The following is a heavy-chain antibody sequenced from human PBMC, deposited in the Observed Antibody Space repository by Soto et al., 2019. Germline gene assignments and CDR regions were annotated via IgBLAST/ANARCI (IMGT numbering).Heavy chain of an antibody. CDR3: SSGRLPAAGSQDTDHFQH. CDR1: GFTFSNYG. CDR2: ISYDGGKT. D-gene: IGHD6-13*01. V-gene: IGHV3-30*03. J-gene: IGHJ1*01. Sequence: QVQLVESGGGVVQPGRSLRLSCAASGFTFSNYGMHWVRQAPGKGLEWVAVISYDGGKTYYADSVKGRFTISRDSSKNTLYLQMNSLRAEETAVYYCSSGRLPAAGSQDTDHFQHWGQGTPITVSP.